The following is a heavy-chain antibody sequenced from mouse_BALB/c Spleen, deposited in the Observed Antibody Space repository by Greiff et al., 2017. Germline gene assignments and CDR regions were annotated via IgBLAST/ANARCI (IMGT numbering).Heavy chain of an antibody. D-gene: IGHD2-1*01. V-gene: IGHV14-3*02. CDR2: IDPANGNT. Sequence: EVMLVESGAELVKPGASVKLSCTTSGFNIKDTYMHWVKQRPEQGLEWIGRIDPANGNTKYDPKFQGKATITADTSSNTAYLQLSSLTSEDTAVYYCARDGGNWFAYWGQGTLVTVSA. CDR1: GFNIKDTY. J-gene: IGHJ3*01. CDR3: ARDGGNWFAY.